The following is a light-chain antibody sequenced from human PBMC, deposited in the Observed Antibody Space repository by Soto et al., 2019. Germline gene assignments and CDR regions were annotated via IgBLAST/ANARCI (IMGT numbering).Light chain of an antibody. CDR1: QSVVTN. Sequence: EIVMTQSPATLSVSPGERATLSCRASQSVVTNLAWYRQKPGQAPRLLIFGASTRATGIPARFSGGGSGTEFTLTITSLQSEDFAVYYCQQYNIWPRTFGQGTKVDI. J-gene: IGKJ1*01. CDR2: GAS. CDR3: QQYNIWPRT. V-gene: IGKV3-15*01.